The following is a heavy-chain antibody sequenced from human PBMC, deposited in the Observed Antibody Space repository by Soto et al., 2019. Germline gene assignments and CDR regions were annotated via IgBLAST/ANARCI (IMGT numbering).Heavy chain of an antibody. CDR1: GYTFTSYG. Sequence: GASVKVSCKASGYTFTSYGIHWVRQAPGQRLEWMGWINAGNGNTKYSQKFQGRVTITRDTSASTAYMELSSLRSEDMAVYYCARSSGWYYVDYWGQGTRVTVSS. J-gene: IGHJ4*02. D-gene: IGHD3-22*01. V-gene: IGHV1-3*01. CDR2: INAGNGNT. CDR3: ARSSGWYYVDY.